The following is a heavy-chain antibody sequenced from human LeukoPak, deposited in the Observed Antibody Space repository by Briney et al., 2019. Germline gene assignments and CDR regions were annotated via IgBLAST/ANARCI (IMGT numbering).Heavy chain of an antibody. CDR2: IRYDGSNK. CDR1: GFTFSSYG. V-gene: IGHV3-30*02. Sequence: AGGSLRLSCAASGFTFSSYGMHWVRQAPGKGLEWVAFIRYDGSNKYYADSVKGRFTISRDNSKNTLYLQMNSLRAEDTAVYYCARGNDFWSGYSWGAWYFDRWGRGTLVTVSS. CDR3: ARGNDFWSGYSWGAWYFDR. J-gene: IGHJ2*01. D-gene: IGHD3-3*01.